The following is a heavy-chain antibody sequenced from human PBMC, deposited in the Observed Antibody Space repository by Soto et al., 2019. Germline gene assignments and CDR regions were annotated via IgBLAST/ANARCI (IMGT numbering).Heavy chain of an antibody. D-gene: IGHD6-6*01. CDR3: AKDVAARDYYYYYYMDV. V-gene: IGHV3-9*01. CDR2: ISWNSGSI. J-gene: IGHJ6*03. CDR1: GFTFDDYA. Sequence: EVQLVESGGGLVQPGRSLRLSCAASGFTFDDYAMHWVRQAPGKGLEWVSGISWNSGSIGYADSVKGRFTISRDNAKNSLYLQMNSLKAEDTALYYCAKDVAARDYYYYYYMDVWGKGTTDTVSS.